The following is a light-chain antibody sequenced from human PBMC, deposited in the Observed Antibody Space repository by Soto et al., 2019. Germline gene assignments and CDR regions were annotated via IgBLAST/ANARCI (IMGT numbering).Light chain of an antibody. V-gene: IGKV1-33*01. CDR2: DAS. CDR1: RDISNS. J-gene: IGKJ4*01. Sequence: DIQMTQSPSSLSVSVGDRVTITCQASRDISNSLNWYQQKPGEAPNLLIYDASNLETGVPSRFSASGSGTDFSFTIVSLQSEDVATYYCQQYDNLPLTFGVGTRVEIK. CDR3: QQYDNLPLT.